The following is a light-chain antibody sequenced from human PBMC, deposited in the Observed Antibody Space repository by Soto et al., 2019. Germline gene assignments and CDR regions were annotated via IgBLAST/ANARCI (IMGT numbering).Light chain of an antibody. J-gene: IGKJ5*01. V-gene: IGKV1-17*01. CDR3: LRHNDYPLT. CDR2: AAS. CDR1: QGIGNG. Sequence: DIQMTQSPSSLAASVGDRVTITCRASQGIGNGLSWFQQKPGKAPKRLIYAASTLQSGVPSRFSGSGSGTEFALTISSLQPEDFATYYCLRHNDYPLTFGQGTRLEIK.